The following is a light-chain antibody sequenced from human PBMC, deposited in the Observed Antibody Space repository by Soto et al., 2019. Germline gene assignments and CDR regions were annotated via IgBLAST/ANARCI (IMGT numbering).Light chain of an antibody. Sequence: EIVLTQSPGTLSLSPGERATLSCRASQSVSSSFIAWYQHKPGQAPRLLIYGASSRATGIPDRFSGSGSGTDFTLTISRLEPEDFVVYFCQQYGSSPPHTFGQGTKVEIK. CDR2: GAS. J-gene: IGKJ2*01. CDR1: QSVSSSF. CDR3: QQYGSSPPHT. V-gene: IGKV3-20*01.